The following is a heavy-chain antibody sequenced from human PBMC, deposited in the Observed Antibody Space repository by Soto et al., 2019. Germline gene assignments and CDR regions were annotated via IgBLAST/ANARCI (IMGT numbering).Heavy chain of an antibody. CDR1: GYTFTRYV. J-gene: IGHJ6*02. V-gene: IGHV1-3*01. Sequence: GASVKVSCKASGYTFTRYVMHWVRQAPGQSLEWMGWINVGDDVTKYSQKFQGRVTITRDTSASTAYMELRSLRSEDTAVYYCARGSDYYNGVDLWGQGTTVTVSS. CDR3: ARGSDYYNGVDL. CDR2: INVGDDVT. D-gene: IGHD3-22*01.